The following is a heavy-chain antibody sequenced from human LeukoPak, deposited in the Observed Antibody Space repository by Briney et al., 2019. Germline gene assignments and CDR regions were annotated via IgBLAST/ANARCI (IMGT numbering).Heavy chain of an antibody. CDR2: INHSGST. D-gene: IGHD2-15*01. CDR1: GDSISSSNW. Sequence: NPSGTLSLTCAVSGDSISSSNWWGWVRQPPGKGLEWIGEINHSGSTNYNPSLKSRVTISVDTSKNQFSLKLSSVTAADTAVYYCAGKGSYCSGGSCYLGAQYYFDYWGQGTLVTVSS. CDR3: AGKGSYCSGGSCYLGAQYYFDY. J-gene: IGHJ4*02. V-gene: IGHV4-4*02.